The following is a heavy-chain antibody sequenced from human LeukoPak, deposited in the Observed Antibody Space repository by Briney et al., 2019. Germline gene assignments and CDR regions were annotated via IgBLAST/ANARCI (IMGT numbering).Heavy chain of an antibody. D-gene: IGHD5-18*01. CDR3: ARQDQYSYGSKYYFDY. V-gene: IGHV4-39*01. CDR1: GGSISSSSYY. CDR2: IYYSGST. Sequence: SETLSLTCTVSGGSISSSSYYWGWIRQPPGTGLEWIGSIYYSGSTYYNPSLKSRVTISVDTSKNQFSLKLSSVTAADTAVYYCARQDQYSYGSKYYFDYWGQGTLVTVSS. J-gene: IGHJ4*02.